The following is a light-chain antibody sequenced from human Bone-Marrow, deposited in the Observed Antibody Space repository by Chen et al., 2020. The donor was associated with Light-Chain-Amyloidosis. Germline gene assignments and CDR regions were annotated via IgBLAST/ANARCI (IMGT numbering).Light chain of an antibody. CDR1: ALPTKY. CDR2: RDT. CDR3: QSADSSGAYEVI. Sequence: SYELTQPPSVSVSPGQTARMTSPGAALPTKYAYWYQQKPGQAPVLVIHRDTERPSGISERFSGSSSGTTATWTISGVKAEDEADYHGQSADSSGAYEVIFGGGTKLTVL. J-gene: IGLJ2*01. V-gene: IGLV3-25*03.